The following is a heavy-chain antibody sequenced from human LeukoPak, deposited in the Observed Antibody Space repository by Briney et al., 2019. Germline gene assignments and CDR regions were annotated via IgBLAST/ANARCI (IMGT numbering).Heavy chain of an antibody. CDR3: ARGGPYYYDSSGPDY. V-gene: IGHV3-30*04. J-gene: IGHJ4*02. CDR2: ISYDGSNK. CDR1: GFTFSSYA. Sequence: AGGSLRLSCAASGFTFSSYAMHWVRQAPGKGLEWVAVISYDGSNKYYADSVKGRFTISRDNSKNTLYLQMNSLRAEDTAVYYCARGGPYYYDSSGPDYWGQGTLVTVSS. D-gene: IGHD3-22*01.